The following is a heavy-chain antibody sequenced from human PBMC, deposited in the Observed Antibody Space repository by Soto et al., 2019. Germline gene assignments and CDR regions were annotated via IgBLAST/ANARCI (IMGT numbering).Heavy chain of an antibody. Sequence: PSETLSLTCTVSGGSISSSSYYWGWIRQPPGKGLEWIGSIYYSGSTYYNPSLKSRVTISVDTSKNQSSLKLSSVTAADTAVYYCARRRSNLGEDYYYGMDVWGQGTTVTVSS. D-gene: IGHD3-10*01. CDR2: IYYSGST. V-gene: IGHV4-39*01. J-gene: IGHJ6*02. CDR1: GGSISSSSYY. CDR3: ARRRSNLGEDYYYGMDV.